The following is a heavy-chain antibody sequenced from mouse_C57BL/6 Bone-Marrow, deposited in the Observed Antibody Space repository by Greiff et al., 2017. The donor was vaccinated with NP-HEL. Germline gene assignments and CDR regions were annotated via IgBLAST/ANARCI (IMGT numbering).Heavy chain of an antibody. CDR2: INSDGGST. CDR1: EYEFPSHD. D-gene: IGHD2-4*01. V-gene: IGHV5-2*01. J-gene: IGHJ1*03. CDR3: ARPSTMITTRWYVDV. Sequence: EVKLVESGGGLVQPGESLKLSCESNEYEFPSHDMSWVRKTPEKRLELVAAINSDGGSTYYPDTMERRFIISRDNTKKTLYLQMSSLRSEDTALYYCARPSTMITTRWYVDVWGTGTTVTVSS.